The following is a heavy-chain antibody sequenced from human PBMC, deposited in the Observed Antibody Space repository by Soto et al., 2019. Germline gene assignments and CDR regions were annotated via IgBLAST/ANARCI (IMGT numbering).Heavy chain of an antibody. J-gene: IGHJ1*01. V-gene: IGHV3-74*01. CDR2: INGDGTST. CDR3: AREPEWSPQL. CDR1: GFTSRSFW. D-gene: IGHD2-8*01. Sequence: EGSLRLSCAPSGFTSRSFWMHLFRQAPGKALLWVSRINGDGTSTSYASYVRGRFTISRHNAKNTLLLQMNSLSVAASAVYYCAREPEWSPQLWGPGTLVTVSS.